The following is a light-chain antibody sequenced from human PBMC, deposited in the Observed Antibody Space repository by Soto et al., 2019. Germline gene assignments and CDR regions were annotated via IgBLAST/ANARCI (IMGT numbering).Light chain of an antibody. Sequence: EIVLTQSPATLSLSPGERATLSCRASQSVSSYLAWYQQKPGQAPRLLIYDASNRATGIPARFSGSGSGTDSTLTISRLEPEDFAVYYCQQYNNWPPAVGQGTKVDIK. J-gene: IGKJ1*01. CDR3: QQYNNWPPA. CDR2: DAS. V-gene: IGKV3-11*01. CDR1: QSVSSY.